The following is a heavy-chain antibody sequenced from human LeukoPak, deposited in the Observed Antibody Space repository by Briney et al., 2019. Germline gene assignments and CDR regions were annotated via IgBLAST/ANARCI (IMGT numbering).Heavy chain of an antibody. CDR1: GYSFISYG. D-gene: IGHD5-18*01. J-gene: IGHJ4*02. CDR3: ARERDTALAPYLDY. Sequence: ASVKVSCKASGYSFISYGISWVRQAPGQGLEWMGWISTYNGDTKYAQKFQDRVTMTTDTSTSTAYLEMRRLRFDDTAVYFCARERDTALAPYLDYWGQGALLTVSS. CDR2: ISTYNGDT. V-gene: IGHV1-18*01.